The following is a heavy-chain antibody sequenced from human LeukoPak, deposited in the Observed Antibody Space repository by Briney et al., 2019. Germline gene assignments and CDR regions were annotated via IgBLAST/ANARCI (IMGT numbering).Heavy chain of an antibody. J-gene: IGHJ4*02. CDR3: ASDPPGDYGLGF. V-gene: IGHV3-23*01. CDR1: GFTFSSYA. D-gene: IGHD4-17*01. Sequence: GGSLRLSCVASGFTFSSYAMSWVRQAPGKGLEWVSGIRSSGDITYYADSVKGRFTISRDNSNNTLYLQMNRLRVKDTAVYYCASDPPGDYGLGFWGQGTLVTVSS. CDR2: IRSSGDIT.